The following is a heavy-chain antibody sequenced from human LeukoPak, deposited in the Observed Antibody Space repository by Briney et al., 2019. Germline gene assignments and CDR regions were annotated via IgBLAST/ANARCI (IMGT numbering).Heavy chain of an antibody. CDR1: GFTFSSYS. CDR2: ISSSSSYI. Sequence: GESLRLSCAASGFTFSSYSMNWVRQAPGKGLEWVSSISSSSSYIYYADSVKGRFTISRDNAKNSLYLQMNSLRAEDTAVYYCAKRSKGITMVRGDPKSFFDYWGQGTLVTVSS. V-gene: IGHV3-21*04. D-gene: IGHD3-10*01. J-gene: IGHJ4*02. CDR3: AKRSKGITMVRGDPKSFFDY.